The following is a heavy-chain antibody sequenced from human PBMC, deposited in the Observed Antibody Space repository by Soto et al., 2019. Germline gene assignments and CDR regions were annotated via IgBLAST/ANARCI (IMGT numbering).Heavy chain of an antibody. D-gene: IGHD1-26*01. J-gene: IGHJ4*02. Sequence: ASVKVSCKASGYTFSNYAVHWVRQAPGQGLEWMGVINPSIGTTTYAQKFQGRVTMTSDTSTSSVYMEVSSLRSEDTAVYYCISTLGARFDYWGQGTLVTVSS. V-gene: IGHV1-46*03. CDR1: GYTFSNYA. CDR3: ISTLGARFDY. CDR2: INPSIGTT.